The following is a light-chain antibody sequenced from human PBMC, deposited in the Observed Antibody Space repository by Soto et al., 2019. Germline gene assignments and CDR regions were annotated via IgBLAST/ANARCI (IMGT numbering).Light chain of an antibody. J-gene: IGKJ4*01. CDR1: QSGYST. V-gene: IGKV3-15*01. CDR3: QQYNKWPLT. CDR2: HAS. Sequence: EIVMTQSPATLSVSPGERATLSCRASQSGYSTLAWYQQKPGQAPSLLIYHASTRATGIPARFSGCGSGTEFTLTISSLQSEDFAVYYCQQYNKWPLTFGGGTKLEIK.